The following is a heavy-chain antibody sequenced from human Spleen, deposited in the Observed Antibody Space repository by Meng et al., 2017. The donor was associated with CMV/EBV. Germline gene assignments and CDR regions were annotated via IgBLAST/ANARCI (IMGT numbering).Heavy chain of an antibody. J-gene: IGHJ5*02. CDR2: IRNDGSGQ. D-gene: IGHD3-3*01. CDR1: GFTFSDYD. Sequence: GESLKISCVASGFTFSDYDIHWVRQAPGKGLQWVAFIRNDGSGQYYADSVKGRFTISRDNSKNTLYLQLSSLRVEDTAVFYCAVITIFGVLNVSPWGQGTLVTVSS. V-gene: IGHV3-30*02. CDR3: AVITIFGVLNVSP.